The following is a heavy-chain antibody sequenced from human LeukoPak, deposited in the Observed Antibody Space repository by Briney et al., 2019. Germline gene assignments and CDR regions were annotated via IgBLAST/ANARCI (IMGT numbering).Heavy chain of an antibody. V-gene: IGHV3-23*01. Sequence: PGGSLRLSCATSGFTFSSYVMRWARQAPGKGLEWGSGISGSGGTTYYADCVKGRFTISRDNSKNTLYLQMNSLRAEDTAVYYCAKSLTGWGFDYWGQGTLVTVSS. J-gene: IGHJ4*02. CDR3: AKSLTGWGFDY. CDR2: ISGSGGTT. D-gene: IGHD3-9*01. CDR1: GFTFSSYV.